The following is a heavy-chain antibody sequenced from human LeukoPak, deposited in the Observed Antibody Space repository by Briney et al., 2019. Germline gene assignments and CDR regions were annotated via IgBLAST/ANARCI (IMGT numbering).Heavy chain of an antibody. J-gene: IGHJ6*02. Sequence: SVKVSCKASGGTFSSCAISWVRQAPGQGLEWMGGIIPIFGTANYAQKFQGRVTITADESTSTAYMELSSLRSEDTAVYYCAREAGIDPSSNTYYYGMDVWGQGTTVTVSS. CDR2: IIPIFGTA. D-gene: IGHD3-10*01. V-gene: IGHV1-69*01. CDR1: GGTFSSCA. CDR3: AREAGIDPSSNTYYYGMDV.